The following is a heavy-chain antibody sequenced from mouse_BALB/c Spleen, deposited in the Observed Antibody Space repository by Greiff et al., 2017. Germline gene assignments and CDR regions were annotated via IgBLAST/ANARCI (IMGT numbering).Heavy chain of an antibody. CDR1: GFSLTGYG. CDR3: ARGGYGSSYGGNYFDY. Sequence: VQLQQSGPGLVAPSQSLSITCTVSGFSLTGYGVNWVRQPPGKGLEWLGMIWGDGSTDYNSALKSRLSISKDNSKSQVFLKMNSLQTDDTARYYCARGGYGSSYGGNYFDYWGQGTTLTVSS. J-gene: IGHJ2*01. CDR2: IWGDGST. D-gene: IGHD1-1*01. V-gene: IGHV2-6-7*01.